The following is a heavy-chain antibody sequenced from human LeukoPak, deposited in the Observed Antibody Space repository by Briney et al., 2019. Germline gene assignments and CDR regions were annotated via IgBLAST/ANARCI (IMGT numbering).Heavy chain of an antibody. CDR3: AKGRWGLTINNFDL. J-gene: IGHJ3*01. CDR1: GFIFSDYA. D-gene: IGHD7-27*01. Sequence: GGSLRLSCAASGFIFSDYAMHWVRQAPGKGLEWVSVISDRGDNTYYGDSVKGRFTISRDSSKNTLYLQMNSLGGEDTALYYCAKGRWGLTINNFDLWGQGTMVTVSS. V-gene: IGHV3-23*01. CDR2: ISDRGDNT.